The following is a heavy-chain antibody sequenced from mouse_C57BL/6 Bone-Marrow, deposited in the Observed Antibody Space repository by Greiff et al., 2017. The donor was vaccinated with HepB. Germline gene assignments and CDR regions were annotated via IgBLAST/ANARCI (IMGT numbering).Heavy chain of an antibody. Sequence: EVQLQQSGPVLVKPGASVKMSCKASGYTFTDYYMNWVKQSHGKSLEWIGVINPYNGGTSYNQKFKGKATLTVDKSSSPAYMELNSLTSEDSAVYYCAREGYSLDYWGQGTTLTVSS. V-gene: IGHV1-19*01. CDR1: GYTFTDYY. CDR2: INPYNGGT. J-gene: IGHJ2*01. CDR3: AREGYSLDY. D-gene: IGHD2-3*01.